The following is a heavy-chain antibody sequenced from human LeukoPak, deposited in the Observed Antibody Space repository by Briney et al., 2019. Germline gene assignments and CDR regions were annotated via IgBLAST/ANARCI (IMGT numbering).Heavy chain of an antibody. CDR2: IWYDGSTK. D-gene: IGHD6-13*01. CDR1: GFTFSSFG. CDR3: ARDRYSSMWSVFEY. J-gene: IGHJ4*02. V-gene: IGHV3-33*01. Sequence: PGGSLRLSCAASGFTFSSFGMHRVRQSPGKGLEWVAVIWYDGSTKVYADSVKGRFTISRDNSRNTLYLQVNSLRAEDTAVYYCARDRYSSMWSVFEYWGQGALVTVSS.